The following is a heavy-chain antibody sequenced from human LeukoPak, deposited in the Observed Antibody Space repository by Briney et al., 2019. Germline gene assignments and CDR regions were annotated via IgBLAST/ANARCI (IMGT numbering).Heavy chain of an antibody. CDR3: ARDKIVGASYFDF. Sequence: GGSLRLSCAGSGFTFSSHRMSWVRQAPGKGPEWVANIKQDGGEKYYVDSVKGRFTISRDNAKNSLYLQMNSLRAEDTAVYYCARDKIVGASYFDFWGQGILVTVSS. J-gene: IGHJ4*02. V-gene: IGHV3-7*01. CDR1: GFTFSSHR. D-gene: IGHD1-26*01. CDR2: IKQDGGEK.